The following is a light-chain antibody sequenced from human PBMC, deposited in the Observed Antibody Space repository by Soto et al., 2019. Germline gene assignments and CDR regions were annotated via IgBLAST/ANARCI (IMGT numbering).Light chain of an antibody. Sequence: DIVMTQSPDSLAVSLGERATINCKSSQSLLYSSNSKNYLAWYQRKSGQPPKLLIYWASTRESGVPDRFSGSGSGTDVTLTISSLQADDVAVYYCQTYLSMPRTFGKGTKVEIK. CDR3: QTYLSMPRT. CDR2: WAS. J-gene: IGKJ1*01. V-gene: IGKV4-1*01. CDR1: QSLLYSSNSKNY.